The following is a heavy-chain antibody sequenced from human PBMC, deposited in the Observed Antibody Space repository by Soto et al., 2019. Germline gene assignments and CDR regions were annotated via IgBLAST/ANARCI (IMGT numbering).Heavy chain of an antibody. V-gene: IGHV3-7*03. CDR2: INKDGSQK. CDR1: GFTLSNYW. J-gene: IGHJ4*02. D-gene: IGHD7-27*01. Sequence: ETLSLSCAASGFTLSNYWMTWVRQAPGKGLEWVANINKDGSQKNYVDSVKGRFTIARDNGQNSLSLQINSLRVEDTAVYYCVRELGLAYWGQGALVTVSS. CDR3: VRELGLAY.